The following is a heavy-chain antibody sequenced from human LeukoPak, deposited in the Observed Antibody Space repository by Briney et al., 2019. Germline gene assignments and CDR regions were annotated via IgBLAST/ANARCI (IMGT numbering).Heavy chain of an antibody. V-gene: IGHV3-48*03. CDR3: ARDPFHAVYSSGWSGY. J-gene: IGHJ4*02. D-gene: IGHD6-19*01. Sequence: PGGSLRLSCAASGFTFSSYEINWVRQAPGKGLEWVSFISSSGSTMYYADSVKGRFAISRDNAKNSLYLQMNSLRAEDTAVYYCARDPFHAVYSSGWSGYWGQGTLVTVSS. CDR1: GFTFSSYE. CDR2: ISSSGSTM.